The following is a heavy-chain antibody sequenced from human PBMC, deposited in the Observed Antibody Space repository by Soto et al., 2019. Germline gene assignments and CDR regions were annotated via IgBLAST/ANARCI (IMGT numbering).Heavy chain of an antibody. D-gene: IGHD1-26*01. CDR1: GGSISSYY. V-gene: IGHV4-59*01. Sequence: PSETLSLTCTVSGGSISSYYWSWIRQPPGKGLEWIGYIYYSGSTNYNPSLKSRVTISVDTSKNQFSLKLSSVTAADTAVYYCARGIVGARPIDYWGQGTLVTVSS. CDR3: ARGIVGARPIDY. J-gene: IGHJ4*02. CDR2: IYYSGST.